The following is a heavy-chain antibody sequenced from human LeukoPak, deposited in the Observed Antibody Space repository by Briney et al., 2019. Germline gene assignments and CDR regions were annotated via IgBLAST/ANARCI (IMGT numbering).Heavy chain of an antibody. Sequence: GGSLRLSCAASGFTFSSYAMSWVRQAPGKGLEWVSSISGSGGSTYYPDSVKGRFTISRDNSRNMLYLQMNSLRAEDTAVYYCAKDVYTSGWYFLRADAFDIWGQGTMVTVSS. J-gene: IGHJ3*02. CDR3: AKDVYTSGWYFLRADAFDI. V-gene: IGHV3-23*01. D-gene: IGHD6-19*01. CDR2: ISGSGGST. CDR1: GFTFSSYA.